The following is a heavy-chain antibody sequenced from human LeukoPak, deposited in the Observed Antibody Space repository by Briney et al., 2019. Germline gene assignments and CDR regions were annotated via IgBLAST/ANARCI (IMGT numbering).Heavy chain of an antibody. D-gene: IGHD6-19*01. Sequence: PGGSLRLSCAASGFIFSSHGMNWVRQAPGKGLEWVSGISPSGDITYYADSVKGRFTISRDNSKNTVYLQMDSLRFEDAAVYYCAKTLRLYSSGDSPIDYWGQGTLVTVSS. CDR3: AKTLRLYSSGDSPIDY. CDR2: ISPSGDIT. V-gene: IGHV3-23*01. J-gene: IGHJ4*02. CDR1: GFIFSSHG.